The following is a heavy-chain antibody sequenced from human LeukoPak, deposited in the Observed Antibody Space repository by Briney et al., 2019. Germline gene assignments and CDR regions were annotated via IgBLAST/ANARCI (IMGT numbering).Heavy chain of an antibody. J-gene: IGHJ5*02. CDR1: GYTFTSYD. CDR3: ARVPMVRTQRTGTLDP. CDR2: MNPNSGNT. V-gene: IGHV1-8*01. D-gene: IGHD3-10*01. Sequence: PWASVKVSCKASGYTFTSYDINWVRQATGQGLELMGWMNPNSGNTGYAQKFQGRVTMTRNTSISTAYMELSSLRSEDTAVYYCARVPMVRTQRTGTLDPWGQGTLVTVSS.